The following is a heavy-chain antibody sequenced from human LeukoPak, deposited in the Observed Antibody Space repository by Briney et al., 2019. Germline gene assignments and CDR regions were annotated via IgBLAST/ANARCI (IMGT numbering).Heavy chain of an antibody. V-gene: IGHV1-2*02. J-gene: IGHJ5*02. Sequence: ASVKVSCKTSGYSFTDYYMHWVRQAPGQGLEWMGWNNPNSGGTSSAQKFQGRVTMTRDTSITTVYMEVNWLTSDDTAMYYCARADRLHGGPYLIGPWGQGTLVTVSS. CDR1: GYSFTDYY. D-gene: IGHD3-16*01. CDR2: NNPNSGGT. CDR3: ARADRLHGGPYLIGP.